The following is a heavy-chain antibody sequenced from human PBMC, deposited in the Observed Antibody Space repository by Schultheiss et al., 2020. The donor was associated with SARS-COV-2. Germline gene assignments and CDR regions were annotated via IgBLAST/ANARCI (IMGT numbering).Heavy chain of an antibody. CDR1: GGSFSGYY. CDR2: INHSGGT. J-gene: IGHJ6*02. Sequence: SETLSLTCAVYGGSFSGYYWSWIRQPPGKGLEWIGEINHSGGTNYNSSLKSRVTISVDTSKNQFSLKLSSVTAADTAVYYCARSRIAARPTPARDYYYYGMDVWGQGTTVTVSS. CDR3: ARSRIAARPTPARDYYYYGMDV. D-gene: IGHD6-6*01. V-gene: IGHV4-34*01.